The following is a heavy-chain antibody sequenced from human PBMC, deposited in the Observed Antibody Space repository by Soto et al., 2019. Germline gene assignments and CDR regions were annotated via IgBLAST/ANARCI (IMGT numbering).Heavy chain of an antibody. Sequence: SETLSLTCTVSGYSISSGYYWGWIRQPPGRGLEXIGXXYXXGXTXXXPXXXSRVTISVDTTKNQFSLKLSSVTAADTAVYYCARRIVAAGYDAFDIWGQGTMVTVSS. D-gene: IGHD6-13*01. V-gene: IGHV4-38-2*02. CDR3: ARRIVAAGYDAFDI. CDR2: XYXXGXT. J-gene: IGHJ3*02. CDR1: GYSISSGYY.